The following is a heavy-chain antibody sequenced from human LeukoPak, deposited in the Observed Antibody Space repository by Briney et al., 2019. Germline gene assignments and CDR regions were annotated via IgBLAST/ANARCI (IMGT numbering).Heavy chain of an antibody. CDR3: AIQYSSSSPLAFDI. CDR2: IYYSGST. CDR1: GGSISSSSYY. V-gene: IGHV4-39*07. J-gene: IGHJ3*02. D-gene: IGHD6-13*01. Sequence: SETLSLTCTVSGGSISSSSYYWGWIRQPPGKGLEWIGSIYYSGSTYYNPSLKSRVTISVDTSKNQFSLKLSSVTAADTAVYYCAIQYSSSSPLAFDIWGQGTMVTVSS.